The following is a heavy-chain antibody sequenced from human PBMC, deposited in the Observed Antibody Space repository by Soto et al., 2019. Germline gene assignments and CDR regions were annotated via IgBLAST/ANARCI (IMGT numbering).Heavy chain of an antibody. D-gene: IGHD3-3*01. J-gene: IGHJ6*02. V-gene: IGHV4-59*01. Sequence: SETLSLTCTVSGGSISSYYWSWIRQPPGKGLEWIGYIYYSGSTSYNPSLKSRVTISVDTSKNQFSLKLSSVTAADTAVYYCARDYYYDFWSGYYSSPNDYGMDVWGQGTTVTVS. CDR3: ARDYYYDFWSGYYSSPNDYGMDV. CDR1: GGSISSYY. CDR2: IYYSGST.